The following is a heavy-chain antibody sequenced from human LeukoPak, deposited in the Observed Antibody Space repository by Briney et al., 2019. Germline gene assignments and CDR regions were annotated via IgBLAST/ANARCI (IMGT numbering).Heavy chain of an antibody. CDR2: MYYSGST. J-gene: IGHJ3*02. D-gene: IGHD2-21*02. CDR3: ASLAYCGGDCFSGGAFDI. Sequence: SETLSLTCTVSGGSISSYYWSWIRQPPGKGLEWIGYMYYSGSTNYNPSLKSRVTISVDTSKNQFSLKLSSVTAADTAVYYCASLAYCGGDCFSGGAFDIWGQGTMVTVSS. CDR1: GGSISSYY. V-gene: IGHV4-59*01.